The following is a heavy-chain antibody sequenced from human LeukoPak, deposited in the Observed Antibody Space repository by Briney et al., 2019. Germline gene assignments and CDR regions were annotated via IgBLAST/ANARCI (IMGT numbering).Heavy chain of an antibody. D-gene: IGHD6-6*01. CDR3: ARDFEYSSSEFDY. V-gene: IGHV3-30-3*01. Sequence: GESPRLSCVASGFTFSSYAMHWVRQAPGKGLEWVAVISYDGSNKYYADSVKGRFTISRDNSKNTLYLQMNSLRAEDTAVYYCARDFEYSSSEFDYWGQGTLVTVSS. J-gene: IGHJ4*02. CDR2: ISYDGSNK. CDR1: GFTFSSYA.